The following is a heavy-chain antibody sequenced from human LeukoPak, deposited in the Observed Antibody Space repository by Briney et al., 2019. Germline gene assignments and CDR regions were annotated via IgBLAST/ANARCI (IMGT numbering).Heavy chain of an antibody. V-gene: IGHV4-39*01. J-gene: IGHJ4*02. Sequence: SETLSLTCTVSGGSISSSSYYWGWIRQPPGKGLEWIGSIYYSGSTYYNPSLKSRVTISVDTSKNQFSLKLSSVTAADTAVYYCARQVPLPATLYFDYWGQGTRVTVSS. CDR2: IYYSGST. D-gene: IGHD2-15*01. CDR3: ARQVPLPATLYFDY. CDR1: GGSISSSSYY.